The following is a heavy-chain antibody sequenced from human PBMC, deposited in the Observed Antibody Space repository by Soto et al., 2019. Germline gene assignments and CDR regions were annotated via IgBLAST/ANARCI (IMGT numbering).Heavy chain of an antibody. D-gene: IGHD6-19*01. CDR2: IHHSGST. J-gene: IGHJ4*02. CDR1: GDSISSSNW. CDR3: ARETAVAGTSDY. Sequence: QVQLQESGPGLVKPSGTLSLTCAVSGDSISSSNWWSWVRQPPGKGLEWIGEIHHSGSTNYNPSLKSRVTMSVDKSRNQFSLKLSSVTAADTAVYYCARETAVAGTSDYWCQGTLVTVSS. V-gene: IGHV4-4*02.